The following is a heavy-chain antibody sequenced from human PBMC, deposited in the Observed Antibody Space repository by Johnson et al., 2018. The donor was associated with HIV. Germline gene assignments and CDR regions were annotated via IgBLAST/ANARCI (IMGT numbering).Heavy chain of an antibody. J-gene: IGHJ3*02. CDR2: ISYDGSNK. V-gene: IGHV3-30*04. CDR3: ARDLRIYSSSTIRGDAFDI. D-gene: IGHD6-13*01. Sequence: APGKGLEWVAVISYDGSNKYYADSVKGRFTISRDNSKNTLYLQMNSLRAEDTAVYYCARDLRIYSSSTIRGDAFDIWGQGTMVTVSS.